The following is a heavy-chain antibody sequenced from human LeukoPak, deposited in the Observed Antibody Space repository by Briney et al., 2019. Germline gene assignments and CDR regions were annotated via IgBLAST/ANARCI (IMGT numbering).Heavy chain of an antibody. CDR2: ISSSSSTI. V-gene: IGHV3-48*01. D-gene: IGHD3-10*01. CDR3: ARAHTNRGFDY. Sequence: GGSLRLSCAASGFTFSSYSMNWVRQAPGKGLEWVSYISSSSSTIYYADSVKGRFTISRDNAKNSLYLQTNSLRAEDTAVYYCARAHTNRGFDYWGQGTLVTVSS. J-gene: IGHJ4*02. CDR1: GFTFSSYS.